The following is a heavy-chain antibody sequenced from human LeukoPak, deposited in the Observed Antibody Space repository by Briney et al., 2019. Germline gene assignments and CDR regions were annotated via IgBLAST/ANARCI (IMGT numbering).Heavy chain of an antibody. D-gene: IGHD2-15*01. J-gene: IGHJ4*02. V-gene: IGHV3-30*04. CDR3: ARTGSSWYLDY. CDR1: GFTFSSYA. CDR2: ISYDGSNK. Sequence: SGGSLRLACAASGFTFSSYAMHWVRQAPGKGLEWVAVISYDGSNKYYADSVKGRFTISRDNSKNTLYLQMNSLRAEDTAVYYCARTGSSWYLDYWGQGTLVTVSS.